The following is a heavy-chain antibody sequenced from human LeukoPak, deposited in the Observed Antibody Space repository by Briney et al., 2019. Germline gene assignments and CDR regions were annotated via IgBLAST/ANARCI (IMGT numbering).Heavy chain of an antibody. CDR2: INPNSGGT. Sequence: GASVKVSCKASGYTFTGYYMQWVRQAPGQGLEWMGWINPNSGGTNYAQKFQGRVTMTRDTSISTAYMELSRLRSDDTAVYYCARDVGYCSGGSCSTLFDYWGQGTLVTASS. CDR1: GYTFTGYY. CDR3: ARDVGYCSGGSCSTLFDY. J-gene: IGHJ4*02. V-gene: IGHV1-2*02. D-gene: IGHD2-15*01.